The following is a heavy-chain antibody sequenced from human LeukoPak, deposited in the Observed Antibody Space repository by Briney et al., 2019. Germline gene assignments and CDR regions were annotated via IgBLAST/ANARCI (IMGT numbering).Heavy chain of an antibody. J-gene: IGHJ4*02. Sequence: PSETLSLTCSVSGGSISSYYWSWIRQPPGKGLEWIGYIYYSGNTNYNPSLKSRVTISVDTSKNQFSLKLSSVTAADTAVYYCAGSIAAAGTPFNSWGQETLVTVSS. CDR2: IYYSGNT. CDR1: GGSISSYY. CDR3: AGSIAAAGTPFNS. D-gene: IGHD6-13*01. V-gene: IGHV4-59*01.